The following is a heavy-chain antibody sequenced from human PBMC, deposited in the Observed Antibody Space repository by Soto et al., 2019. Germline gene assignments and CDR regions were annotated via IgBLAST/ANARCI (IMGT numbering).Heavy chain of an antibody. V-gene: IGHV4-31*01. J-gene: IGHJ4*02. CDR3: ARLSSLYYNSDYGGYYFDY. CDR2: IFYSGNS. Sequence: QVQLQESGPGLVKPSQTLSLTCTVSGGSIRGGDYYWSWIRQHPGKGLAWIGYIFYSGNSFYNAYLKSVVTISVDTSKNQFSLQLSSVTAADTAIYYCARLSSLYYNSDYGGYYFDYWGQGTLVSVSS. CDR1: GGSIRGGDYY. D-gene: IGHD3-10*01.